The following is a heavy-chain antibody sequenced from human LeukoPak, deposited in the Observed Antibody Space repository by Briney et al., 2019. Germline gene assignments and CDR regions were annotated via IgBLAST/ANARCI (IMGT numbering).Heavy chain of an antibody. CDR2: ISSSGSTI. V-gene: IGHV3-48*03. Sequence: GGSLRLSCAASGFTFSSYEMNWVRQAPGKGLEWVSYISSSGSTIYYADSVKGRFTISRDNAKNSLYLQMNSLRAEGTAVYYCARDLTTLRSGMDVWGQGTTVTVSS. D-gene: IGHD1-1*01. J-gene: IGHJ6*02. CDR3: ARDLTTLRSGMDV. CDR1: GFTFSSYE.